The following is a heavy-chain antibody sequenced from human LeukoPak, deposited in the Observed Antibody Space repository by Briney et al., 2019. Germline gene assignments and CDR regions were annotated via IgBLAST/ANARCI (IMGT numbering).Heavy chain of an antibody. CDR1: GFTFSSYW. CDR2: INSDGSST. J-gene: IGHJ6*03. D-gene: IGHD3-10*01. Sequence: GGSLRLSCAASGFTFSSYWMHWVRQAPGKGLVWVSRINSDGSSTSYADSVKGRFTISRDNAKNTLYLQMNSLRAEDTAVYYCARDREKRRGRDYYYYMGVWGKGTTVTVSS. CDR3: ARDREKRRGRDYYYYMGV. V-gene: IGHV3-74*01.